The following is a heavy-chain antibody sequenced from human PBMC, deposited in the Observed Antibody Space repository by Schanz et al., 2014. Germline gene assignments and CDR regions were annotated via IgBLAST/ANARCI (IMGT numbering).Heavy chain of an antibody. J-gene: IGHJ4*02. CDR3: VRDTDYHFDY. CDR1: GFTFSSYA. V-gene: IGHV3-23*01. D-gene: IGHD4-17*01. Sequence: EVQLLESGGGLVQPGGSLRLSCAASGFTFSSYAMSWVRQTPGKGLEWVSVISGSGVTIYYADSVKGRFTISRDNSKNTLYLQMNTLRTEDTAVFYCVRDTDYHFDYWGQGTLVTVSS. CDR2: ISGSGVTI.